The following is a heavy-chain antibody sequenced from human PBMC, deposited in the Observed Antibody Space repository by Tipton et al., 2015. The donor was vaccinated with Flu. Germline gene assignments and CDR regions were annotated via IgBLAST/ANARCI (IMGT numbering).Heavy chain of an antibody. Sequence: TLSLTCTVSGGSISSGGAYWTWIRQHPGKGLEWIGGIYYSGSTYYSPSLKRRLTKSVDTSKNQFSLKVNSVTAADTAVYYCARDQGFGGGLTYAYYAMDVWGQGTTVTVSS. J-gene: IGHJ6*02. CDR3: ARDQGFGGGLTYAYYAMDV. D-gene: IGHD3-10*01. CDR1: GGSISSGGAY. V-gene: IGHV4-31*03. CDR2: IYYSGST.